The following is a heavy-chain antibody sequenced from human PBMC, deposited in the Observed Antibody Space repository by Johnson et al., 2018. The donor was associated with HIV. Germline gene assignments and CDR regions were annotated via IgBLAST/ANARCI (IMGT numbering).Heavy chain of an antibody. D-gene: IGHD2-8*01. J-gene: IGHJ3*02. Sequence: VQLVESGGGLVQRGGSLRLSCAASGFTFNTYVMNWVRQAPGKGLEWVSLIAASGDSTYYADSVRGRFAISRDNSKNTLYLQMNSLRAKDTAVYYCARALGLEVCAFDIWGQGTRVIVSS. CDR1: GFTFNTYV. V-gene: IGHV3-23*04. CDR3: ARALGLEVCAFDI. CDR2: IAASGDST.